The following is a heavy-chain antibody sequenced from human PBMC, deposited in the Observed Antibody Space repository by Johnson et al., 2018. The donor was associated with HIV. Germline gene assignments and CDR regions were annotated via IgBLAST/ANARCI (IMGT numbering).Heavy chain of an antibody. CDR1: GFTFSSYA. CDR3: ARGEDGVDAFDI. D-gene: IGHD4-17*01. CDR2: ISYDGSNK. Sequence: QMQLLESGGGVVQSGRSLRLSCAASGFTFSSYAMHWVRQAPGKGLEWVAVISYDGSNKYYADSVKGRFTISRDNSKNTLYLQMNSLRAEDTAVYYCARGEDGVDAFDIWGQGTMVTVSS. V-gene: IGHV3-30-3*01. J-gene: IGHJ3*02.